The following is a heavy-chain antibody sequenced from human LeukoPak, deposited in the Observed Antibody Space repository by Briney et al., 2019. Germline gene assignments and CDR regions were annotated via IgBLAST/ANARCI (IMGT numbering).Heavy chain of an antibody. D-gene: IGHD6-13*01. J-gene: IGHJ4*02. V-gene: IGHV1-18*01. Sequence: ASVKVSCTASGYTFTTYGINWVRQAPGQGLEWMGWISAYNGNTNYAQKVQGRVTMTTDTSTSTAYMELRSLRSDDTAVYYCARDSSTWYSGEYWGQGTLVTVSS. CDR3: ARDSSTWYSGEY. CDR2: ISAYNGNT. CDR1: GYTFTTYG.